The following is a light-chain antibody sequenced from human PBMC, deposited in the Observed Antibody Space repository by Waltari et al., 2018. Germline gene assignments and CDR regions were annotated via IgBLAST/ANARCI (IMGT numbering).Light chain of an antibody. CDR2: GAS. CDR3: QQYNKWPLT. V-gene: IGKV3-15*01. J-gene: IGKJ4*01. CDR1: QSFNSN. Sequence: EIVMTQSPATLSVSPGERATLSCRASQSFNSNLALAWYQQKPGQAPRLLIYGASIRDTGIPARFSGSGSGTEFTLTISSLQSEDFAVYYCQQYNKWPLTFGGGTKVEIQ.